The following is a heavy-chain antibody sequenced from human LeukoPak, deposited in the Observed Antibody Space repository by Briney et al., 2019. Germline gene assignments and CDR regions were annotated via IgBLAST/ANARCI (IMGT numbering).Heavy chain of an antibody. V-gene: IGHV1-69*05. D-gene: IGHD5-24*01. Sequence: ASVKVSCKASGGTFSSYAISWVRQAPGQGLEWMGGIIPIFGTANYAQKFQGRVTITTDESTSTAYMELNSLRSEDTAVYYCARMADYYYYYMDVWGKGTTVTVSS. CDR3: ARMADYYYYYMDV. J-gene: IGHJ6*03. CDR2: IIPIFGTA. CDR1: GGTFSSYA.